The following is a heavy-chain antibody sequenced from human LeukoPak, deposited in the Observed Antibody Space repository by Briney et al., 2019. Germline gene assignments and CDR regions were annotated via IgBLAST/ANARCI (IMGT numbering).Heavy chain of an antibody. D-gene: IGHD3-10*01. CDR1: GFTFSSYA. V-gene: IGHV3-23*01. Sequence: GGSLRLSCAASGFTFSSYAMSWVRQAPGKGLEWVSAISGSGGSTYYADSVKGRFTISRDNSKNTLYLQMSSLRAEDTAVYYCAKAIGWFGEYYYYMDVWGKGTTVTVSS. CDR3: AKAIGWFGEYYYYMDV. J-gene: IGHJ6*03. CDR2: ISGSGGST.